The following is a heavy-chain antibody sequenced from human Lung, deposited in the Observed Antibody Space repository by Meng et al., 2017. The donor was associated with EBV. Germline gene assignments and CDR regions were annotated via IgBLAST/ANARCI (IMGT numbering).Heavy chain of an antibody. J-gene: IGHJ4*02. Sequence: ALLHRWGAVLLRPSEHLSLTGGVYGGACSGYYWSWIRQPPGKGLEWIGEINHSASTNYNPSLKSRVTISVDTSKNQFSLKLSSVTAADTAVYYCARGGWSSSWGNWGQGTLVTVSS. CDR2: INHSAST. D-gene: IGHD6-13*01. CDR1: GGACSGYY. CDR3: ARGGWSSSWGN. V-gene: IGHV4-34*01.